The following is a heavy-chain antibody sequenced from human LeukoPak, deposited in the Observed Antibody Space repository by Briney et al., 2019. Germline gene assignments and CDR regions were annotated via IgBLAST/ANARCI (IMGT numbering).Heavy chain of an antibody. D-gene: IGHD4-23*01. CDR1: GGSFSGYY. V-gene: IGHV4-34*01. CDR3: ARQLDYGGNSGEVY. Sequence: SETLSLTCAVYGGSFSGYYWSWIRQPPGKGLEWIGEINHSGSTNYNPSLKSRVTISVDTSKNQFSLKLSSVTAADTAVCYCARQLDYGGNSGEVYWGQGTLVTVSS. J-gene: IGHJ4*02. CDR2: INHSGST.